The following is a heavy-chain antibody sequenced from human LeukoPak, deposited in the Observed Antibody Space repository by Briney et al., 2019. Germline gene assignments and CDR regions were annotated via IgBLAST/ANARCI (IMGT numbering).Heavy chain of an antibody. V-gene: IGHV3-66*02. CDR2: IYSGGST. D-gene: IGHD1-26*01. CDR3: ARQETSSYNGAFDI. J-gene: IGHJ3*02. Sequence: PGGSLRLSCAASGFTVSSNYMTWVRQAPGKGLEWVSVIYSGGSTYYADSVKGRFTISRDNSKNTLYLQMNSLRAEDTAVYYCARQETSSYNGAFDIWGQGTMVTVSS. CDR1: GFTVSSNY.